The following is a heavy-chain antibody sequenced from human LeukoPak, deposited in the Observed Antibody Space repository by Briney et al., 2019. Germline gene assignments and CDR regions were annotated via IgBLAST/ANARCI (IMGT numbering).Heavy chain of an antibody. V-gene: IGHV1-2*04. J-gene: IGHJ4*02. CDR2: INPNSGGT. CDR1: GYTFTGYY. Sequence: ASVKVSCKASGYTFTGYYMHWVRQAPGQGLEWMGWINPNSGGTNYAQKFQGWVTMTRDTSISTAYMELSRLRSDDTAVYYCARGSASWALAFRGDLYYFDYWGQGTLVTVSS. D-gene: IGHD2-21*02. CDR3: ARGSASWALAFRGDLYYFDY.